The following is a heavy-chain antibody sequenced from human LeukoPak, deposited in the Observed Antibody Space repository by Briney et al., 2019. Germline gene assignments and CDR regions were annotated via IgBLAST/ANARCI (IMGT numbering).Heavy chain of an antibody. J-gene: IGHJ4*02. Sequence: GGSLRLSRSASGLTFSKCEMNWVRQAPRRGAEWDIYITSSCSTIHYADSVMGRLAITSDNAKNSLYLQMNSLRAEDKAVYYCAREGGYNFFDYWGQGSLVTVSS. CDR2: ITSSCSTI. D-gene: IGHD5-24*01. CDR3: AREGGYNFFDY. CDR1: GLTFSKCE. V-gene: IGHV3-48*03.